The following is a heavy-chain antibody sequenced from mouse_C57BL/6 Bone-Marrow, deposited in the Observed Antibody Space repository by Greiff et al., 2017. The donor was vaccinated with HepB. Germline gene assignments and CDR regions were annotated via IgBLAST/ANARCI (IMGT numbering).Heavy chain of an antibody. V-gene: IGHV1-61*01. CDR2: IYPSDSET. D-gene: IGHD2-2*01. J-gene: IGHJ4*01. CDR1: GYTFTSYW. Sequence: QVQLQQPGAELVRPGSSVKLSCKASGYTFTSYWMDWVKQRPGQGLEWIGNIYPSDSETHYNQKFKDKATLTVDKSSSTAYMQLSSLTSEDSAVYYCARRMGPMVTTGAMDYWGQGTSVTVSS. CDR3: ARRMGPMVTTGAMDY.